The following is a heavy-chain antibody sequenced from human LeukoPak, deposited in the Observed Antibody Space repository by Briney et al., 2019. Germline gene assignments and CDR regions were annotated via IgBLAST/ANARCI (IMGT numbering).Heavy chain of an antibody. J-gene: IGHJ6*03. CDR2: MNPNSGNT. Sequence: ASVKVSCKASGYTFTSYDINWVRQATGQGLEWMGWMNPNSGNTGYAQKFQGRVTITRNTSISTAYMELSSLRSEDTAVYYCARSRVRGSGRMTAYYYYMDVWGKGTTVTVSS. CDR1: GYTFTSYD. V-gene: IGHV1-8*03. CDR3: ARSRVRGSGRMTAYYYYMDV. D-gene: IGHD3-10*01.